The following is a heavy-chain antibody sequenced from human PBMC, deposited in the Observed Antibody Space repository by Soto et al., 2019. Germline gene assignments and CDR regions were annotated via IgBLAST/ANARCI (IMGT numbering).Heavy chain of an antibody. J-gene: IGHJ6*02. CDR3: AKDRSVGSIDYYYGMDV. CDR1: GFTFSSYG. Sequence: PGGSLRLSCAASGFTFSSYGMHWVRQAPGKGLEWVAVISYDGSNKYYADSVKGRFTISRDNSKNTLYLQMNSLRAEDTAVYYCAKDRSVGSIDYYYGMDVWGQGTTVTVSS. D-gene: IGHD6-6*01. V-gene: IGHV3-30*18. CDR2: ISYDGSNK.